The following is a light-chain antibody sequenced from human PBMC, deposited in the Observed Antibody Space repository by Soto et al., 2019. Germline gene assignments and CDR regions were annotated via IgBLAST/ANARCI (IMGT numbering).Light chain of an antibody. V-gene: IGKV3-20*01. J-gene: IGKJ2*01. CDR3: QQYDSSPYT. CDR2: GAS. Sequence: EIVLTQSPGTLSLSPGERATLSCRASRSVSSSYLAWYQQTPGQAPRLLIYGASSRATGIPDRFSGSGSGTGFTLTISRLEPEDFAVYYCQQYDSSPYTFGQGTKLEIK. CDR1: RSVSSSY.